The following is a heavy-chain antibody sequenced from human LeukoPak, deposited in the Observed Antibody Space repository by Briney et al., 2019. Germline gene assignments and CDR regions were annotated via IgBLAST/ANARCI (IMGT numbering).Heavy chain of an antibody. Sequence: GGSLRLSCAASGFTFSSYWMNWARQAPGKGLEWVANIKQDETEKFYLGSVKGRFTISRDNAKNSLYLQMNSLKTEDTAVYYCTTEGGDYELDYWGQGTLVTVSS. CDR3: TTEGGDYELDY. J-gene: IGHJ4*02. CDR1: GFTFSSYW. V-gene: IGHV3-7*03. D-gene: IGHD3-16*01. CDR2: IKQDETEK.